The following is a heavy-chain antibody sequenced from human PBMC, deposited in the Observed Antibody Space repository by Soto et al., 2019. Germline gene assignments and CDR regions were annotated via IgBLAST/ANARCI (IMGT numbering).Heavy chain of an antibody. V-gene: IGHV1-3*01. Sequence: QGQLVQSGAEVKKPWASVKVSCKASGYTFTSYAIHWVRQAPGQRREWMGWINAGNGNTKYSQKFQGRVTITRDTSARTAYMELSSRSSEDTAVYYCARESSNNRPPRYYYYYLDVWGKGTTVTVSS. CDR3: ARESSNNRPPRYYYYYLDV. CDR2: INAGNGNT. J-gene: IGHJ6*03. D-gene: IGHD6-13*01. CDR1: GYTFTSYA.